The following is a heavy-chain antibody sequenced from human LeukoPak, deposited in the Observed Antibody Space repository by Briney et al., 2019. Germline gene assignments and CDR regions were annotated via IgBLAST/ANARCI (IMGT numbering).Heavy chain of an antibody. CDR3: AKVPPHPETY. CDR2: LSGSGTST. Sequence: PGGSLRLSCVASGFTFSSYAMSWVRQAPGKGLEWVSSLSGSGTSTYYADSVKGRFTISRDNSKSTLYLQMNSLRAEDTAVYYCAKVPPHPETYWGQGTLVTVSS. V-gene: IGHV3-23*01. J-gene: IGHJ4*02. D-gene: IGHD1-14*01. CDR1: GFTFSSYA.